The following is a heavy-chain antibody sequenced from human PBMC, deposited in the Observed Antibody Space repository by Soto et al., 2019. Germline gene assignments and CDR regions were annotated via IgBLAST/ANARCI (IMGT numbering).Heavy chain of an antibody. CDR1: GFTFSSYG. CDR2: IWYDGSNK. Sequence: QVQLVESGGGVVQPGRSLRLSCAASGFTFSSYGMHWVRQAPGKGLEWVAVIWYDGSNKYYADSVKGRFTISRDNSKNTLYLQMNSLRAEDTAVYYCARLAPVIDQNWGQGTLVTVFS. J-gene: IGHJ4*02. V-gene: IGHV3-33*01. CDR3: ARLAPVIDQN.